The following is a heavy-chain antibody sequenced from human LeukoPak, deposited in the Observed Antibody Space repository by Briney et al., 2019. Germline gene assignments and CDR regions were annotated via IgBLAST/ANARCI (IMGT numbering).Heavy chain of an antibody. V-gene: IGHV3-23*01. J-gene: IGHJ4*02. CDR1: GFTFSSYA. Sequence: PGGSLRLSCAASGFTFSSYAMTWVRQAPGKGLEWVSGIIISGGSTYYADSVKGRFTISRDNSKNTLYLQMNSLRAEDTAVYYCFGGYYDSSGYYWDYFDYWGQGTLVTVSS. D-gene: IGHD3-22*01. CDR2: IIISGGST. CDR3: FGGYYDSSGYYWDYFDY.